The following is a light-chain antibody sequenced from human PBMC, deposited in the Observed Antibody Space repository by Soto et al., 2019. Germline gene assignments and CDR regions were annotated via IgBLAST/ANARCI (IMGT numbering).Light chain of an antibody. V-gene: IGLV2-14*01. CDR3: SSYTSSSTPYV. CDR2: EVS. J-gene: IGLJ1*01. CDR1: SSDVGGYNY. Sequence: ALTHPASLSGSPGQSITISCTGTSSDVGGYNYVSWYQQHPGKAPKLMIYEVSNRPSGVSNRFSGSKSGNTASLTISGLQAEDEADYYCSSYTSSSTPYVFGTGTKVTVL.